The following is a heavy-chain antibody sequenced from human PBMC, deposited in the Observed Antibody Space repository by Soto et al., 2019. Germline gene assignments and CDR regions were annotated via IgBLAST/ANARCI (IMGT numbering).Heavy chain of an antibody. CDR3: ARGGQYSHYGCRYDGMDV. D-gene: IGHD4-4*01. J-gene: IGHJ6*02. Sequence: QLVQSGGEVREPGASVKVSCKASGYMFINYGISWVRQAPGQGLEWMGWISGHNGNTNYAQKFQGRVAMTTDTSTSTGYMELRSLRSDDTAVDYCARGGQYSHYGCRYDGMDVWGQGTTVTVSS. V-gene: IGHV1-18*04. CDR1: GYMFINYG. CDR2: ISGHNGNT.